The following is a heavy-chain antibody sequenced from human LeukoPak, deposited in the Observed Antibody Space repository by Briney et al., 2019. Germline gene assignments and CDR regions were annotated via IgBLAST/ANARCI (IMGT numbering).Heavy chain of an antibody. J-gene: IGHJ3*02. CDR1: GFTFSSYS. CDR2: ISSSTGYI. V-gene: IGHV3-21*01. CDR3: ARDWGPTVVIPTSKAAAFDI. D-gene: IGHD4-23*01. Sequence: TGGSLRLSCAASGFTFSSYSMNWVRQAPGKGLEWVSSISSSTGYIYYADSLKGRFTISRDNAKNSLYLQMNSLRVEDTAVYYCARDWGPTVVIPTSKAAAFDIWGQGTMVTVSS.